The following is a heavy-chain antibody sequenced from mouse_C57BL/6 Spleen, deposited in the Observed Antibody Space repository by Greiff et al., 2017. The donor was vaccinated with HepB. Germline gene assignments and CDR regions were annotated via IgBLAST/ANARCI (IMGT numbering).Heavy chain of an antibody. D-gene: IGHD2-4*01. Sequence: EVKLVESEGGLVQPGSSMKLSCTASGFTFSDYYMAWVRQVPEKGLEWVANINYDGSSTYYLDSLKSRFIISRDNAKNILYLQMSSLKSEDTATYYCARDQGVDYDGYFDVWGTGTTVTVSS. J-gene: IGHJ1*03. CDR1: GFTFSDYY. V-gene: IGHV5-16*01. CDR2: INYDGSST. CDR3: ARDQGVDYDGYFDV.